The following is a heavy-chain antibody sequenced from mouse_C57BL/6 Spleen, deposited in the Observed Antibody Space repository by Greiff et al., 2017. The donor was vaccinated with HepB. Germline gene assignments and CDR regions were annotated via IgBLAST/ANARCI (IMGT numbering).Heavy chain of an antibody. Sequence: EVKRVESGGGLVKPGGSLKLSCAASGFTFSDYGMHWVRQAPEKGLEWVAYISSGSSTIYYADTVKGRFTISRDNAKNTLFLQMTSLRSEDTAMYYCARPPYDYDWYFDVWGTGTTVTVSS. CDR3: ARPPYDYDWYFDV. D-gene: IGHD2-4*01. CDR2: ISSGSSTI. CDR1: GFTFSDYG. J-gene: IGHJ1*03. V-gene: IGHV5-17*01.